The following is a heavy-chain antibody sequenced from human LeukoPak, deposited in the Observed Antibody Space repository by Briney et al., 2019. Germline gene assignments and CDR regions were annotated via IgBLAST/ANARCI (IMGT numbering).Heavy chain of an antibody. CDR2: ISAYNGNT. J-gene: IGHJ6*02. Sequence: ASVKVSCKASGYTFTSYGISWVRQAPGQGLEWMGWISAYNGNTNYAQKFQGRVTITADESTSTAYMELSSLRSEDTAVYYCARARPYYDILTGYLVQYYYYYGMDVWGQGTTVTVSS. D-gene: IGHD3-9*01. CDR1: GYTFTSYG. V-gene: IGHV1-18*01. CDR3: ARARPYYDILTGYLVQYYYYYGMDV.